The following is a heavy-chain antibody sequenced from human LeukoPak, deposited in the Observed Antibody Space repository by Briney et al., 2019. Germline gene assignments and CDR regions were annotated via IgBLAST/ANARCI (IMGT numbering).Heavy chain of an antibody. V-gene: IGHV3-7*01. D-gene: IGHD1-26*01. J-gene: IGHJ4*02. CDR1: GFTFSSYW. Sequence: PGGSLRLSCAASGFTFSSYWMSWVRQAPGKGLEWVANIKQDGSEKYYVDSVKGRFTISRDNAKNSLYLQMNSLRAEDTAVYYCARECRIVGAPDGYWGQGTLVTVSS. CDR2: IKQDGSEK. CDR3: ARECRIVGAPDGY.